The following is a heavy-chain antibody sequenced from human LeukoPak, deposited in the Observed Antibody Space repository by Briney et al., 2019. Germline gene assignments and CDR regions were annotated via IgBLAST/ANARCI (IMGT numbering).Heavy chain of an antibody. CDR1: GGSMNSYY. J-gene: IGHJ5*02. V-gene: IGHV4-59*08. CDR2: IYYSGSA. Sequence: PETLSLTCTVSGGSMNSYYWSWIRQPPGKGLEWIGHIYYSGSANYNPSLKSRVPISLDTSKNQFSLKLSSVTASDTAVYYWARRIVGATHWFDPWGQGTLVTVSS. CDR3: ARRIVGATHWFDP. D-gene: IGHD1-26*01.